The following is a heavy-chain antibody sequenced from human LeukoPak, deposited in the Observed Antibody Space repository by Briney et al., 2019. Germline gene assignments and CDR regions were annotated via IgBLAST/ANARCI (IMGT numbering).Heavy chain of an antibody. CDR2: ISNDGSKQ. D-gene: IGHD6-19*01. CDR3: ARSRRQWLVLRGDFDY. V-gene: IGHV3-30*03. CDR1: GFTLSSYG. J-gene: IGHJ4*02. Sequence: GGSLRLSCAASGFTLSSYGIHWVRQAPGKGLEWVAVISNDGSKQYYADSVKGRFTISRDNSKNTLYLQMNSLRAEDTAVYYCARSRRQWLVLRGDFDYWGQGTLVTVSS.